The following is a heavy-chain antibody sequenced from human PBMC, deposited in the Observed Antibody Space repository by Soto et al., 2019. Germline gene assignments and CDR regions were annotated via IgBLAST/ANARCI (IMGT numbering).Heavy chain of an antibody. J-gene: IGHJ4*02. Sequence: ASVKVSCKASGYTFTSYGISWVRQAPGQGLEWMGWISAYNGNTNYAQKLQGRVTMTTDTSTSTAYMELRSLRSDDTAVYYCARDLSYDSSSWYYFDYWGQGTLVTVSS. CDR3: ARDLSYDSSSWYYFDY. V-gene: IGHV1-18*01. D-gene: IGHD6-13*01. CDR2: ISAYNGNT. CDR1: GYTFTSYG.